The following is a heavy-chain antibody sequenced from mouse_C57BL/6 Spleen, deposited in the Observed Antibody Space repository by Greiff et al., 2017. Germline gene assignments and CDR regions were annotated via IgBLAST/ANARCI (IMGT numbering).Heavy chain of an antibody. V-gene: IGHV1-9*01. D-gene: IGHD1-1*01. CDR1: GYTFTGYW. CDR2: ILPGSGST. CDR3: ARKGTTAVEGFAMDY. Sequence: QVQLQQSGAELMKPGASVTLSCKATGYTFTGYWIEWVKQRPGHGLEWIGEILPGSGSTNYNEKFKGKATINADTSSNTAYMQVSSLTTEDSAIYYCARKGTTAVEGFAMDYWGQGTSGTVSA. J-gene: IGHJ4*01.